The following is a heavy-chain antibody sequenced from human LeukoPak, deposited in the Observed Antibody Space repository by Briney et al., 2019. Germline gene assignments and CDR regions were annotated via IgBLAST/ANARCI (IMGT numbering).Heavy chain of an antibody. D-gene: IGHD6-19*01. J-gene: IGHJ4*02. Sequence: GESLKISFKGSGYGFTNNWIGWVRQMPGRGLEWMGIIYPDDSDTRHSPSFQGQVTISADKSINTAYLQWSSLKASDTAMYYCARHPSYTSGWPLDYWGQGTLVTVSS. CDR1: GYGFTNNW. CDR3: ARHPSYTSGWPLDY. CDR2: IYPDDSDT. V-gene: IGHV5-51*01.